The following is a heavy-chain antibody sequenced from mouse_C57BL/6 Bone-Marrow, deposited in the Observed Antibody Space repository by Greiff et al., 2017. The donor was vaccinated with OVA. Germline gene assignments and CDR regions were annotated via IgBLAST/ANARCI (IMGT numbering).Heavy chain of an antibody. CDR1: GYTFTEYT. CDR3: ARHEERTYYSNFYAMDY. J-gene: IGHJ4*01. V-gene: IGHV1-62-2*01. CDR2: FYPGSGSI. Sequence: QVQLKQSGAELVKPGASVKLSCKASGYTFTEYTIHWVKQRSGQGLEWIGWFYPGSGSIKYNEKFKDKATLTADKSSSTVYMELSRLTSEDSAVYFCARHEERTYYSNFYAMDYWGQGTSVTVSS. D-gene: IGHD2-5*01.